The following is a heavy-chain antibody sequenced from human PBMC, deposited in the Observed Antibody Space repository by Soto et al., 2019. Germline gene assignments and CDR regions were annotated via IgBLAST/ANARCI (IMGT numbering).Heavy chain of an antibody. CDR1: GFTFSSYA. V-gene: IGHV3-23*01. CDR2: ISDSGAYT. CDR3: AKAYASGPLYYVDV. Sequence: PGGSLRLSCAASGFTFSSYAMHWVRQAPGKGLEWVSVISDSGAYTYYADSVKGRLTISRDNSKNTLYLQMNSLRAEDTAIYYCAKAYASGPLYYVDVWGKGTTVTVSS. D-gene: IGHD6-19*01. J-gene: IGHJ6*03.